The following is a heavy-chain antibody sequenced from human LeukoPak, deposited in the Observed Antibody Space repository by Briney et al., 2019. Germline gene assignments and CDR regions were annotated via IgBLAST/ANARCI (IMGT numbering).Heavy chain of an antibody. J-gene: IGHJ4*02. CDR3: ATRGGKSDFGN. CDR1: GGTFSSNA. D-gene: IGHD3-10*01. CDR2: MIPVMGVT. Sequence: SVKVSCKASGGTFSSNALSWVRQAPGQGLEWMGKMIPVMGVTDYAQNFQGRVTFTADKSTKTGYMELKSLTSEDTAVYFCATRGGKSDFGNWGQGTLVTVSS. V-gene: IGHV1-69*04.